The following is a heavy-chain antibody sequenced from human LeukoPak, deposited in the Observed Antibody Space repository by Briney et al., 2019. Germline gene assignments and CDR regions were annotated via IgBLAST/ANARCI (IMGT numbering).Heavy chain of an antibody. V-gene: IGHV3-72*01. CDR3: ARVPWAAFWSGYYYFEY. CDR2: TRNKANSYTT. CDR1: GFTFSDHY. J-gene: IGHJ4*02. D-gene: IGHD3-3*01. Sequence: GGSLRLSCAASGFTFSDHYMDWVRQAPGKGLEWVGRTRNKANSYTTEYAASVKGRFTISRDDSKNSLYLQMNSLKTEDTAVYYCARVPWAAFWSGYYYFEYWGQGTLVTVSS.